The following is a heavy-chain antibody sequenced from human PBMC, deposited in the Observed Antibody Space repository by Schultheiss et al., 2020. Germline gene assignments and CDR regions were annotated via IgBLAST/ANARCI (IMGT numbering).Heavy chain of an antibody. Sequence: ASVKVSCKASGYTFTSYAMNWVRQAPGQGLEWMGWINTNTGNPTYAQGFTGRFVFSLDTSVSTAYLQISSLKAEDTAVYYCARGVENYDILTGYYSYYYYYGMDVWGKGTTGTVSS. CDR3: ARGVENYDILTGYYSYYYYYGMDV. CDR2: INTNTGNP. V-gene: IGHV7-4-1*02. D-gene: IGHD3-9*01. CDR1: GYTFTSYA. J-gene: IGHJ6*04.